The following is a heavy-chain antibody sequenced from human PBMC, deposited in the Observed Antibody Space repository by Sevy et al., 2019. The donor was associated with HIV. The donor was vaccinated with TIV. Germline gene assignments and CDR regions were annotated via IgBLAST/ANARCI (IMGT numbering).Heavy chain of an antibody. D-gene: IGHD6-13*01. V-gene: IGHV4-59*01. CDR3: ATGVAAADNWFDP. CDR1: GGFISSYY. Sequence: SETPSLTCTVSGGFISSYYWNWIRQPPGKGLEWIGYIYYSGNTNYNPSLKSRVTISLDMSKNQFSLKLSSVTAADTAVYYCATGVAAADNWFDPWGQGTLVTVSS. CDR2: IYYSGNT. J-gene: IGHJ5*02.